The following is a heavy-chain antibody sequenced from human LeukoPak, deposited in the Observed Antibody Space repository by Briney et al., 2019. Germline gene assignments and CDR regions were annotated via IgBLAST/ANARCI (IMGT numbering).Heavy chain of an antibody. CDR1: GFTFSSYS. V-gene: IGHV3-21*04. CDR3: AKDLTTEYYDILTGYYTPYPTYFDY. J-gene: IGHJ4*02. D-gene: IGHD3-9*01. CDR2: ISSSSSYI. Sequence: GGSLRLSCAASGFTFSSYSMNWVRQAPGKGLEWVSSISSSSSYIYYADSVKGRFTISRDNAKNSLYLQMNRLRAEDTAVYYCAKDLTTEYYDILTGYYTPYPTYFDYWGQGTLVTVSS.